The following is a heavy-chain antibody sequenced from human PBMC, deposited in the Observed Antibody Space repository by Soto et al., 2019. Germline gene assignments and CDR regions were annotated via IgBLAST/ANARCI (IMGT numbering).Heavy chain of an antibody. D-gene: IGHD6-13*01. V-gene: IGHV4-59*08. CDR2: IYYSGST. CDR3: VSTSGVSWYGAFDI. Sequence: QVQLQESGPGLVKPSETLSLTCTVSGGSISNYYWSWIRQPPGKGLEWIGFIYYSGSTKYNPSLKSRNTISVDTSKNQFSLKLSSVTAADTAVYYCVSTSGVSWYGAFDIWGQGTEVTVSS. J-gene: IGHJ3*02. CDR1: GGSISNYY.